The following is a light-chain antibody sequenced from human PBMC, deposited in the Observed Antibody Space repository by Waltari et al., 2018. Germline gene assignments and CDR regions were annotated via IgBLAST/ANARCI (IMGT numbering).Light chain of an antibody. J-gene: IGKJ1*01. V-gene: IGKV4-1*01. Sequence: VMTQSPDSLAVSLGERATINCKSSQSLLYTSNNKNSLAWYQQKPGPPPKILIYWASIRESGVPDRFSGSGSGTDFTLTISGLQAEDVASYFCLQYLHTPRTFGQGTKVEIK. CDR1: QSLLYTSNNKNS. CDR3: LQYLHTPRT. CDR2: WAS.